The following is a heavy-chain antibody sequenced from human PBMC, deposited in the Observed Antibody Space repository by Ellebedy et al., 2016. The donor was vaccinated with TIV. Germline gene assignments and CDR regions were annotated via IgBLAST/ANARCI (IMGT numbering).Heavy chain of an antibody. CDR2: INHSGST. Sequence: SETLSLTCAVYGGSFSGYYWSWIRQPPGKGLEWIGEINHSGSTNYNPSLKSRVTISVDTSKNQFSLKLSSVTAADTAVYYCARDSYSPYYFDYWGQGTLVTVSS. D-gene: IGHD6-13*01. V-gene: IGHV4-34*01. J-gene: IGHJ4*02. CDR3: ARDSYSPYYFDY. CDR1: GGSFSGYY.